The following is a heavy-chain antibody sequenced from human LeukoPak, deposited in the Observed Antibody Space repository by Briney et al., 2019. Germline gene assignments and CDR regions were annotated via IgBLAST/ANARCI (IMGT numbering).Heavy chain of an antibody. CDR2: INLSGGRT. CDR3: ARAGKSVGSRRDSGYDDAFDI. Sequence: SVTVSCTASAYTFTSYYMHLGRQAPGQGLEWMGIINLSGGRTSYAQKVQGRVTMTRDMSTSTVYMELSSLRSEDTAVYYCARAGKSVGSRRDSGYDDAFDIWGQGTMVTVSS. CDR1: AYTFTSYY. J-gene: IGHJ3*02. D-gene: IGHD5-12*01. V-gene: IGHV1-46*01.